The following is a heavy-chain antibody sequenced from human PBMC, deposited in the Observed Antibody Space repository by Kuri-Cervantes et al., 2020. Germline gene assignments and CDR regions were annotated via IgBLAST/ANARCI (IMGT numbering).Heavy chain of an antibody. CDR2: ISSSGTST. J-gene: IGHJ6*03. D-gene: IGHD3-22*01. CDR3: AKDADSSGYYYYYMDV. V-gene: IGHV3-23*01. CDR1: GFTFSIYA. Sequence: GESLKISCAASGFTFSIYAMSWVRRAPGKGLEWVSAISSSGTSTYYADSVKGRFTISRDSSKNTLYLQMNSLKAEDTALYYCAKDADSSGYYYYYMDVWGKGTTVTVSS.